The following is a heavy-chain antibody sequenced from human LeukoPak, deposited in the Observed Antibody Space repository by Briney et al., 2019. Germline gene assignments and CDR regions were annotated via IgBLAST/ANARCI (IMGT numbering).Heavy chain of an antibody. CDR1: GFTVSSNY. J-gene: IGHJ1*01. CDR2: IYRSGST. CDR3: ARSLGFCSSSNCQEYLQH. D-gene: IGHD2-2*01. Sequence: PGGSLRLSCAASGFTVSSNYMSWVRQAPGKGLEWVSVIYRSGSTYYADSVKGRFTISRDNSNNTLYLQMSSLRAEDTAVYYCARSLGFCSSSNCQEYLQHWGQGTPVTVSS. V-gene: IGHV3-53*01.